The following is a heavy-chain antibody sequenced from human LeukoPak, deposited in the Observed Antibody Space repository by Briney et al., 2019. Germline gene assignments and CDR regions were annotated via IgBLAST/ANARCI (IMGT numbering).Heavy chain of an antibody. D-gene: IGHD3-9*01. Sequence: GGSLRLSCAASAFPFSTYTMHWVRQAPGKGLEWVSSISSSSTFKHYADSLKGRFTISRDNARNSLYLQMNSLRAEDTAVYYCAAEEVLRYFDWLSQGAFDIWGQGTMVTVSS. J-gene: IGHJ3*02. CDR1: AFPFSTYT. V-gene: IGHV3-21*01. CDR3: AAEEVLRYFDWLSQGAFDI. CDR2: ISSSSTFK.